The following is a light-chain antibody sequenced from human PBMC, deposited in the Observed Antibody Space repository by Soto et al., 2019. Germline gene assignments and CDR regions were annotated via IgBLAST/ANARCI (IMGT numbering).Light chain of an antibody. CDR1: TANIEKFY. CDR3: AAWDDSLRGVV. CDR2: RDN. V-gene: IGLV1-47*01. Sequence: QSVLTQPPSASASPGQRVTISCSGSTANIEKFYVYWYQQLQGTAPNLLVYRDNQRPSGVPDRVSGSKSGTSASLAISGLRSQYEADYYCAAWDDSLRGVVFGGGTKLTVL. J-gene: IGLJ2*01.